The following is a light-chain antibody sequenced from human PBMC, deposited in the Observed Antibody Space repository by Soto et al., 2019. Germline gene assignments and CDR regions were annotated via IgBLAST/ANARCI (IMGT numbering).Light chain of an antibody. Sequence: VMTQSPATLSVSPGERATFSCRASQNLRSSLAWYQQKPGQAPRLLIYGASTRATGIPARFSGSGSGTEFTLTISSLQSEDFAVYFCQQYNIWPRTFGQGTKV. V-gene: IGKV3-15*01. CDR1: QNLRSS. J-gene: IGKJ1*01. CDR3: QQYNIWPRT. CDR2: GAS.